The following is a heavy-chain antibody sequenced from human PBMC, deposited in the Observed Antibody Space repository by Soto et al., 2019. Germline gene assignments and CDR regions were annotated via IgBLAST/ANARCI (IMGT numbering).Heavy chain of an antibody. Sequence: SETLSLTCTVSGGSISSYYWSWIRQPPGKGLEWIGYIYYSGSTNYNPSLKSRVTISVDTSKNQFSLKLSSVTAADTAVYYCARGIRLSRSYYYGMYVWGQGTTVTVSS. CDR2: IYYSGST. CDR3: ARGIRLSRSYYYGMYV. J-gene: IGHJ6*02. V-gene: IGHV4-59*01. CDR1: GGSISSYY.